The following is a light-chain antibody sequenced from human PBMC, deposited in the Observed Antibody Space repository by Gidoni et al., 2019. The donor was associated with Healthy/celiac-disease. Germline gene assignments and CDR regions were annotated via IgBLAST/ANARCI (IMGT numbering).Light chain of an antibody. V-gene: IGLV2-14*01. CDR2: EVS. CDR3: SSYTSSSTRVV. Sequence: SALTHPASVSASPGQSITISCTGTSSDVGGYHYVSWYQQHPGKAPKLVIYEVSNRPSGGSNRFSGAKSGNTASLTISGLQAEDEADYYCSSYTSSSTRVVFGGGTKLTVL. CDR1: SSDVGGYHY. J-gene: IGLJ2*01.